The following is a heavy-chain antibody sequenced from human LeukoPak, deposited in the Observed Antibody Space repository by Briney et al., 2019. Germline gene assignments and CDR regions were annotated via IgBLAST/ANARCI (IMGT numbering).Heavy chain of an antibody. V-gene: IGHV1-8*01. Sequence: ASVKVSCKASGYTFTSYDINWVRQATGQGLEWMGWMNPNSGNTGYAQKFQGRVTMTKNTSITTAYMDLSSLRSEDTAVYYCARALSWTTESYYYMDVWGKGTTVTVSS. CDR2: MNPNSGNT. CDR3: ARALSWTTESYYYMDV. J-gene: IGHJ6*03. CDR1: GYTFTSYD. D-gene: IGHD3/OR15-3a*01.